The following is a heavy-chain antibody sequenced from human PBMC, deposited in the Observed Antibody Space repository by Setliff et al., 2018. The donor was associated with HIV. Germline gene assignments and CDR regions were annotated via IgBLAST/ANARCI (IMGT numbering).Heavy chain of an antibody. D-gene: IGHD1-26*01. CDR2: ISAYNGNT. CDR1: GYTFTSYG. Sequence: VASVKVSCKASGYTFTSYGISWVRQAPGQGLEWMGWISAYNGNTNYAQKLQGRVTMTTDTSTSTADMELRSLGSDDTAVYYCATKGGVVGATTLMDVWGQGTTVTVSS. CDR3: ATKGGVVGATTLMDV. V-gene: IGHV1-18*01. J-gene: IGHJ6*02.